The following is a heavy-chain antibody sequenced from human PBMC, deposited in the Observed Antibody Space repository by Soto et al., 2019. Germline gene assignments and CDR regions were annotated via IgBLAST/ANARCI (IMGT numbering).Heavy chain of an antibody. CDR2: INAINGDT. V-gene: IGHV1-18*01. D-gene: IGHD2-2*01. Sequence: GASVKVSCKASGYTFSANSINWVRQAPGQGLEWMGWINAINGDTNFAQKFQGRVTLTTDTSTATAYMELRSLRADDTAVYYCARDVVGYCSRTSCPLDFWGQGTQVTVSS. J-gene: IGHJ4*02. CDR1: GYTFSANS. CDR3: ARDVVGYCSRTSCPLDF.